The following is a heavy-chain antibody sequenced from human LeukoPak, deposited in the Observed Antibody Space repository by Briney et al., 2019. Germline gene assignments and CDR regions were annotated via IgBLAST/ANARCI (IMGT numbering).Heavy chain of an antibody. J-gene: IGHJ5*02. CDR1: GGTFSSYA. Sequence: SVKVSCKASGGTFSSYAISWVRQAPGQGLEWVGGIIPIFGTANYAQKFQGRVTITADESTSTAYMELSSLRSEDTAVYYCASRWFGEGWFDPWGQGTLVTVSS. CDR2: IIPIFGTA. V-gene: IGHV1-69*01. CDR3: ASRWFGEGWFDP. D-gene: IGHD3-10*01.